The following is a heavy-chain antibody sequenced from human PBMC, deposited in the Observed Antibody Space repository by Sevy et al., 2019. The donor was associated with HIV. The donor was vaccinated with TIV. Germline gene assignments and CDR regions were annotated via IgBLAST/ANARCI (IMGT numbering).Heavy chain of an antibody. Sequence: GGSLRLSCAASGFTFSSYEMNWVRQAPGKGLEWLSHISSSGSSMYYADSMKGRFTISRDNAKNTRYLQMNSLRAEDTAVDYCARGGRRIDVYNRKDAFDIWGQGTMVTVSS. CDR3: ARGGRRIDVYNRKDAFDI. CDR2: ISSSGSSM. D-gene: IGHD1-20*01. J-gene: IGHJ3*02. CDR1: GFTFSSYE. V-gene: IGHV3-48*03.